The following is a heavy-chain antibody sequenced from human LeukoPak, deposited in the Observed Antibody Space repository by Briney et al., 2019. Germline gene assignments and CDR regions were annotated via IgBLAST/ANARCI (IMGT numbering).Heavy chain of an antibody. CDR1: VLTFSRYA. Sequence: PRGSLRLSCAASVLTFSRYAMSWVRQAPGKGLEWVSAISGSGGSTYYADSVKGRFTISRDNSKNTLYLQMNSLRAEDTAVYYCAKDSWLIQLWLEYWGQGTLVTVSS. D-gene: IGHD5-18*01. J-gene: IGHJ4*02. CDR3: AKDSWLIQLWLEY. CDR2: ISGSGGST. V-gene: IGHV3-23*01.